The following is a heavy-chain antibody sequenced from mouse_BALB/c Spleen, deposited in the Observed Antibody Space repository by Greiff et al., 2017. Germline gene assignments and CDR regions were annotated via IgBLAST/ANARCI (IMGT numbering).Heavy chain of an antibody. Sequence: EVKLMESGGGLVQPGGSMKLSCVASGFTFSNYWMNWVRQSPEKGLEWVAEIRLKSNNYATHYAESVKGRFTISRDDSKSSVYLQMNNLRAEDTGIYYCTRPYSYAMDYWGQGTSVTVSS. CDR3: TRPYSYAMDY. CDR1: GFTFSNYW. V-gene: IGHV6-6*02. CDR2: IRLKSNNYAT. J-gene: IGHJ4*01. D-gene: IGHD1-1*01.